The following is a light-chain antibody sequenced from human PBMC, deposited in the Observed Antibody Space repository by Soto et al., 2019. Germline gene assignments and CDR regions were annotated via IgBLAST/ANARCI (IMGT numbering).Light chain of an antibody. Sequence: EIVLTQSPGTLSLSPGEKGTLSCRASQSVISDYLAWYQQKPGQAPRLLIYDASNRATGIPARFSGSGSGTDFTLTISSLEPEDFAVYYCQQRSNWPRTFGQGTKVDIK. CDR3: QQRSNWPRT. CDR2: DAS. V-gene: IGKV3-11*01. J-gene: IGKJ1*01. CDR1: QSVISD.